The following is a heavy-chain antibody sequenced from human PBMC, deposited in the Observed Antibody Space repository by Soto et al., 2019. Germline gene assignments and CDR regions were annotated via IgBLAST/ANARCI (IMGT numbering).Heavy chain of an antibody. CDR1: GGSINNSF. D-gene: IGHD3-9*01. Sequence: SETLSLTCTVSGGSINNSFWSWIRQPPGKGLEWIGYTSHTGTTDYNPSLKSRVTISLDKSKNQFSLKLSSVTAADTAVYYCARPHYDILTGYYMGPNWFDPWGQGTLVTVSS. CDR2: TSHTGTT. CDR3: ARPHYDILTGYYMGPNWFDP. J-gene: IGHJ5*02. V-gene: IGHV4-59*12.